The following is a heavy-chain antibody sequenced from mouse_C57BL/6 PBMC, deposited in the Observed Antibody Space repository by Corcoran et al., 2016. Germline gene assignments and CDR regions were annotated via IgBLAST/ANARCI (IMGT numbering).Heavy chain of an antibody. J-gene: IGHJ4*01. V-gene: IGHV1-85*01. CDR3: ARQGTTVDYYAMDY. CDR1: GYTFTSYD. CDR2: IYPRDGST. Sequence: QVQLQQSGPELVKPGASVKLSCKASGYTFTSYDINWVKQRPGQGLEWIGWIYPRDGSTKYNEKFKGKATLTVDTSSSTAYMELHRLTSEDSAVYFCARQGTTVDYYAMDYWGQGTSVTVAS. D-gene: IGHD1-1*01.